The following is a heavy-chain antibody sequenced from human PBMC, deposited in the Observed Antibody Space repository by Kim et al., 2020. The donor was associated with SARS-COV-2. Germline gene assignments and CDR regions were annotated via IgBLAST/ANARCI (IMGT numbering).Heavy chain of an antibody. J-gene: IGHJ6*01. V-gene: IGHV4-39*01. CDR2: IYYSGST. D-gene: IGHD1-26*01. CDR1: GGSISSSIYY. CDR3: TRQSSGSLNFYYYGMDV. Sequence: SETLSLTCTVSGGSISSSIYYCGWIRQPPGKGLGWIGSIYYSGSTYYNPSLKSRITISVDTSKNQFSLKLSSVTAANTAVYYCTRQSSGSLNFYYYGMDV.